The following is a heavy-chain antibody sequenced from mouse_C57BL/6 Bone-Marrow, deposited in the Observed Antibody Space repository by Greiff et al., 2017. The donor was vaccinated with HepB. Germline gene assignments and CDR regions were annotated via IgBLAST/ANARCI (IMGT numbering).Heavy chain of an antibody. V-gene: IGHV2-6*03. CDR3: ARRDYYGFAY. Sequence: GKLVESGPGLVAPSQSLSITCTVSGFSLNSYCVHWVRQPPGKGLGWLVVIWSDGSTTYNSALKSRLSISKDNSKSQVFLKMNSLQTDDTAMYYCARRDYYGFAYWGQGTLVTVSA. CDR1: GFSLNSYC. J-gene: IGHJ3*01. D-gene: IGHD1-1*01. CDR2: IWSDGST.